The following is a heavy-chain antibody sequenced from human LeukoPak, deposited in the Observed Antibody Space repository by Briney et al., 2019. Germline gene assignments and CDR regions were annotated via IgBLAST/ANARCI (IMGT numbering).Heavy chain of an antibody. CDR2: IIPIFGTA. CDR3: ARVSGSYLPMDV. D-gene: IGHD1-26*01. V-gene: IGHV1-69*13. J-gene: IGHJ6*02. CDR1: GGTFSSYA. Sequence: HGASVKVSCKASGGTFSSYAISWVRQAPGQGLEWMGGIIPIFGTANYAQKFQGRVTITADESTSTAYMELSSLRSEDTAVYYCARVSGSYLPMDVWGQGTTVTVSS.